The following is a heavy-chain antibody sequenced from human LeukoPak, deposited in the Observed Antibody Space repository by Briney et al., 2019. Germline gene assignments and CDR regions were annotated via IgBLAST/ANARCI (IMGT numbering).Heavy chain of an antibody. CDR1: GFTFSSYG. V-gene: IGHV3-30*02. Sequence: GGSLRLSCAASGFTFSSYGMHWVRRAPGKGLEWVAFIRSDGNTKYYADSVKGRFTISRDNSKNTLYLQMNSLRAEDTAVYYCAKDVDTAMVHDCWGQGTLVTVSS. D-gene: IGHD5-18*01. CDR3: AKDVDTAMVHDC. CDR2: IRSDGNTK. J-gene: IGHJ4*02.